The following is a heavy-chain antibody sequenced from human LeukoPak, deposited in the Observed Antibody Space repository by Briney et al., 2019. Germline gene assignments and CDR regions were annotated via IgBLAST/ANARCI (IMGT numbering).Heavy chain of an antibody. V-gene: IGHV4-39*01. J-gene: IGHJ4*02. Sequence: SETLSLTCTVSGDSTSSGRYYGGWVRQRPGKGLEWIGNIYYSGSTYYNPSLKSRVTMSVDTSKNQFFLKLNSVTAADTAVYYCARGRPYSGGYHLDYWGQGTLVTVSA. CDR1: GDSTSSGRYY. CDR3: ARGRPYSGGYHLDY. CDR2: IYYSGST. D-gene: IGHD1-26*01.